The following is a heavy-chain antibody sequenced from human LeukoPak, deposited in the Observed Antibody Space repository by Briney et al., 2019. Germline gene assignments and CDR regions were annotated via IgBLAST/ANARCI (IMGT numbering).Heavy chain of an antibody. CDR1: GGSFSGYY. Sequence: PSETLSLTCAVYGGSFSGYYWSWIRQPPGKGLEWIGEINHSGSTNYNPSLKSRVTISVDTSKNQFSLKLSSVTAADTAVYYCARRPVTYYYDSSGYRYFDYWGQGTLVTVSS. D-gene: IGHD3-22*01. V-gene: IGHV4-34*01. CDR3: ARRPVTYYYDSSGYRYFDY. J-gene: IGHJ4*02. CDR2: INHSGST.